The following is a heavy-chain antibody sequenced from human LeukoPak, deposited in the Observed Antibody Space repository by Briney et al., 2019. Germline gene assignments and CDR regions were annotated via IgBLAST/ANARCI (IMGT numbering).Heavy chain of an antibody. CDR3: AKDKKSGSGSYRAYYYGMDV. D-gene: IGHD3-10*01. CDR2: TSGSGGNT. J-gene: IGHJ6*02. V-gene: IGHV3-23*01. Sequence: GGSLRLSCAASGFTLRSYDMSWVRQAPGKGLEWVAATSGSGGNTYYADSVKGRFTISRDNSKNTLYLQMNSLRAEDTAVYYCAKDKKSGSGSYRAYYYGMDVWGQGTTVTVSS. CDR1: GFTLRSYD.